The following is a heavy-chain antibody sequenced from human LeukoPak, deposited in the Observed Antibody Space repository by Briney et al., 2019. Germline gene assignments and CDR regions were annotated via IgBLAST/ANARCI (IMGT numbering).Heavy chain of an antibody. CDR1: GFTFRIYS. CDR3: ARDRGARGRGHA. V-gene: IGHV3-21*01. D-gene: IGHD3-10*01. Sequence: NPGGSLRLSCAASGFTFRIYSMNWVRQAPGTGLEWVSSIGPSSGDIHYADSVKGRFTISRDNGKNSLYLQMNSLRAEDTAVYYCARDRGARGRGHAWGQGTQVTVSS. J-gene: IGHJ5*02. CDR2: IGPSSGDI.